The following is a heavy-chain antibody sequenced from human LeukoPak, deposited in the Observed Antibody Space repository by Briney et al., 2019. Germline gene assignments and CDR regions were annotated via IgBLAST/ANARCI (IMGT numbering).Heavy chain of an antibody. CDR3: ARVGPDITSWHY. V-gene: IGHV4-34*01. D-gene: IGHD2-2*01. CDR1: GGSFSDYY. CDR2: INHSGST. Sequence: PSETLSLTCAVYGGSFSDYYWSWIRQPPGKGLEWIGEINHSGSTNNNPSLKSRVTISVDTSKNQFSLNLRSVTAADTAVYYCARVGPDITSWHYWGQGTLVTVSS. J-gene: IGHJ4*02.